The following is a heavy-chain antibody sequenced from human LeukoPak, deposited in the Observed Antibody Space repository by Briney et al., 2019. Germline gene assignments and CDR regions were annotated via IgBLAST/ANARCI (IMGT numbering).Heavy chain of an antibody. CDR1: GGSISSYY. D-gene: IGHD1-26*01. Sequence: SETLSLTCTVSGGSISSYYWSWIRQPAGKGLEWIGRIHSSVSTNYNPSLKSRVTMSLDASKNQFSLRLTSVTAADSAVYFCARNLGSNWFDPWGQGTLVTVSS. J-gene: IGHJ5*02. CDR2: IHSSVST. V-gene: IGHV4-4*07. CDR3: ARNLGSNWFDP.